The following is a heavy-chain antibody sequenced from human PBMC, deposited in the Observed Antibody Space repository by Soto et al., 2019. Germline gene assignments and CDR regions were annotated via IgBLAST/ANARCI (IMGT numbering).Heavy chain of an antibody. CDR1: GGSINSDDYS. D-gene: IGHD2-2*01. V-gene: IGHV4-30-2*01. Sequence: QLQLQESGSGLVKPSQTLSLTCTVSGGSINSDDYSWIWIRQPPGKGLEWIGYIYHTGNTFYNPSLQSRVTISVDQSKNQFSLSLGSVTAADTAMYYCARVERTLSTPFAYGMDVWGQGTTVTVSS. J-gene: IGHJ6*02. CDR2: IYHTGNT. CDR3: ARVERTLSTPFAYGMDV.